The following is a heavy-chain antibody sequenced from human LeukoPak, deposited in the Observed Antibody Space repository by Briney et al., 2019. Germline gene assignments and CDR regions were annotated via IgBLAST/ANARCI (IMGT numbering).Heavy chain of an antibody. J-gene: IGHJ4*02. CDR3: ATFGVAQYCSSTSCYLSGGY. V-gene: IGHV1-24*01. Sequence: ASVKVSCKVSGYTLTELSMHWVRQAPGKGLEWMGGFDPEDGETIYAQKFQGRVTMTGDTSTDTAYMELSSLRSEDTVVYYCATFGVAQYCSSTSCYLSGGYWGQGALVTVSS. CDR1: GYTLTELS. D-gene: IGHD2-2*01. CDR2: FDPEDGET.